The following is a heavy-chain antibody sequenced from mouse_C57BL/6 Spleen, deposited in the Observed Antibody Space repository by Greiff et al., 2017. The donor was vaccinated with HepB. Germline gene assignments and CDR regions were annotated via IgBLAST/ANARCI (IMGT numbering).Heavy chain of an antibody. D-gene: IGHD4-1*01. CDR1: GYTFTRYW. CDR3: ATLGPYYFDY. CDR2: IDPSDSYT. Sequence: QVQLQQPGAELVRPGTSVKLSCKASGYTFTRYWMHWVKQRPGQGLEWIGVIDPSDSYTNYNQKFKGKATLTVDTSSSTAYMQLSSLTSEDSAVYYCATLGPYYFDYWGQGTTLTVSS. V-gene: IGHV1-59*01. J-gene: IGHJ2*01.